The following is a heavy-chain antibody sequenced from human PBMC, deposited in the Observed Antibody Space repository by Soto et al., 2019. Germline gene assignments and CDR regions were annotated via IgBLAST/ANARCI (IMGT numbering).Heavy chain of an antibody. CDR2: IIILFGTT. V-gene: IGHV1-69*06. CDR1: GDSFRFST. Sequence: QVQLVQSGAEVKKPGSSVRVSCKASGDSFRFSTISWVRQAPGQGLEWMGGIIILFGTTNYAQNFQGRVTITADTSTTTVYMELSSLRSEDTAVYYCASSTGSHYTWLDPWGQGTLVSVSS. J-gene: IGHJ5*02. CDR3: ASSTGSHYTWLDP. D-gene: IGHD1-26*01.